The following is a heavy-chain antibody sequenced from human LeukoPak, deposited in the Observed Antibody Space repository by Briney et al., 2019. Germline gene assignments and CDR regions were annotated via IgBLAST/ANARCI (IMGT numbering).Heavy chain of an antibody. CDR2: IYYSGST. V-gene: IGHV4-61*01. CDR3: ARDIYSSSWTAPYS. D-gene: IGHD6-13*01. J-gene: IGHJ4*02. CDR1: GGSVSSGNYY. Sequence: SETLSFTCTVSGGSVSSGNYYWSWIRQPPGKGLEWIGYIYYSGSTNYNPSLKSRVTISVDTSKNQFSLKLTSVTAADTAVYYCARDIYSSSWTAPYSWGQGTLVTVSS.